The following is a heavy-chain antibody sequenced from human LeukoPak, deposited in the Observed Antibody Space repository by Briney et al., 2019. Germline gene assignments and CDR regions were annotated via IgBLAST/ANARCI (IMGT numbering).Heavy chain of an antibody. Sequence: PGRSLRLSCAASGFTFSNYWMGWVRQAPGEGLEWVANIKQDGSEEEYVDPVKGRFTISRDNAKNSLYLQMNSLRAEDTAIYYCARAPATNEWRCLDYWGQGTLVTVSS. V-gene: IGHV3-7*01. CDR2: IKQDGSEE. D-gene: IGHD1-26*01. J-gene: IGHJ4*02. CDR3: ARAPATNEWRCLDY. CDR1: GFTFSNYW.